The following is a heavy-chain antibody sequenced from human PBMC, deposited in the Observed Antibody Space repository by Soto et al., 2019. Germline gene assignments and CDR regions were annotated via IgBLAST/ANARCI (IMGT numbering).Heavy chain of an antibody. J-gene: IGHJ4*02. D-gene: IGHD2-15*01. V-gene: IGHV4-4*07. CDR3: ARASVGPPGGGSWTMPFDS. CDR2: MYTGGST. CDR1: SGSVSNYY. Sequence: QVQLQESGPGLVKPSETLTLTCKVSSGSVSNYYWSWIRQPAGKGLEWIGRMYTGGSTNYNPSLKSRVTRSVDTSKNQFSLRLTYVTAADTAVYYCARASVGPPGGGSWTMPFDSWGRGTLVTVSS.